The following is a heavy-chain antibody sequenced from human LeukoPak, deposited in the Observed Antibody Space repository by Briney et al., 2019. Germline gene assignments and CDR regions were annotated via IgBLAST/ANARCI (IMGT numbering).Heavy chain of an antibody. CDR1: GLSLFSYA. CDR3: AKQISSWYDSASDVAFDI. J-gene: IGHJ3*02. Sequence: PGGSLRLSCAASGLSLFSYAMSWVRQAPGKGLEWVSAISGSGDSTYYVDSVKGRFTISRDNSKNTLYLQMNSLRAEDTAVYYCAKQISSWYDSASDVAFDIWGQGTMVSVSS. CDR2: ISGSGDST. V-gene: IGHV3-23*01. D-gene: IGHD6-13*01.